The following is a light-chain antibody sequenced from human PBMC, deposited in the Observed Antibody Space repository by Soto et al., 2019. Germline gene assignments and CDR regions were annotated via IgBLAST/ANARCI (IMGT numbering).Light chain of an antibody. CDR3: QQYGSSPRWT. J-gene: IGKJ2*02. Sequence: NELTQSPGTLSLSPGERATLSCRASRSVTSNFVAWYQQKPGQAPRLLVYGASTRAIDIPERFSGSGSGTDFSLTINRLEPEVFAVYFCQQYGSSPRWTFGQGTKVDIK. CDR2: GAS. CDR1: RSVTSNF. V-gene: IGKV3-20*01.